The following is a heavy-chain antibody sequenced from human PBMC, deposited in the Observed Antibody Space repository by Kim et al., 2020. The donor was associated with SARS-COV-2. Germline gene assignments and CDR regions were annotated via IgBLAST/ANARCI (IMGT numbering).Heavy chain of an antibody. J-gene: IGHJ4*02. CDR2: ISYDGSNK. CDR1: GFTFSSYA. CDR3: ARDGPPIQLWFFDY. V-gene: IGHV3-30*04. Sequence: GGSLRLSCAASGFTFSSYAMHWVRQAPGKGLEWVAVISYDGSNKYYADSVKGRFTISRDNSKNTLYLQMNSLRAEDTAVYYCARDGPPIQLWFFDYWGQGTLVTVSS. D-gene: IGHD5-18*01.